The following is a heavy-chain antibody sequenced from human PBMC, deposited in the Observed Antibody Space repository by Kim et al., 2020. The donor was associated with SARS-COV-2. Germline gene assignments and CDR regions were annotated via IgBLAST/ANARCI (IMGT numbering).Heavy chain of an antibody. CDR3: ARASADYDPYYMDV. Sequence: GGSLRLSCAASGFTFSSYWMHWVRQAPGKGLVWVSRINSDGSSTSYADSVKGRFTISRDNAKNTLYLQMNSLRAEDTAVYYCARASADYDPYYMDVWGKGTTVTVSS. D-gene: IGHD4-17*01. CDR2: INSDGSST. J-gene: IGHJ6*03. CDR1: GFTFSSYW. V-gene: IGHV3-74*01.